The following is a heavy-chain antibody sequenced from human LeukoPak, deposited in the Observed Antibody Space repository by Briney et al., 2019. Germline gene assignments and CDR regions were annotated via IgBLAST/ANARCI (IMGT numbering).Heavy chain of an antibody. CDR2: INPNSGGT. Sequence: ASVKVSCKASGYXFTGYYMHWVRQAPGQGLQWMGWINPNSGGTNYAQKFQGRVTMTRDTSISTAYMELSRLRSDDTAVYYCARDLSYSSSPWYFDLWGRGTLVTVSS. CDR3: ARDLSYSSSPWYFDL. D-gene: IGHD6-6*01. CDR1: GYXFTGYY. V-gene: IGHV1-2*02. J-gene: IGHJ2*01.